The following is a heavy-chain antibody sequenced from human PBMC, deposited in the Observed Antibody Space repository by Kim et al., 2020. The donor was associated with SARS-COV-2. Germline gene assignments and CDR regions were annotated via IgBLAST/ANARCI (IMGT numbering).Heavy chain of an antibody. J-gene: IGHJ4*02. Sequence: GGSLRLSCAASGFTFSGSAMHWVRQASGKGLEWVGRIRSKANSYATAYAASVKGRFTISRDDSKNTAYLQMNSLKTEDTAVYYCTRHENPGIAVAGRGQLGDYWGQGTLVTVSS. CDR1: GFTFSGSA. CDR3: TRHENPGIAVAGRGQLGDY. V-gene: IGHV3-73*01. D-gene: IGHD6-19*01. CDR2: IRSKANSYAT.